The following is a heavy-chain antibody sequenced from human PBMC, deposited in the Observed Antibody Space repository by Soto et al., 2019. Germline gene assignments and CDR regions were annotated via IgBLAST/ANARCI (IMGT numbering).Heavy chain of an antibody. J-gene: IGHJ6*02. D-gene: IGHD4-17*01. Sequence: GGSLRLSCAASGFTFSSYAMSWVRQAPRKGLEWVSAISGSGGSTYYADSVKGRFTISRDNSKNTLYLQMNSLRAEDTAVYYSPKVDRFQEGDYVNYYYGMDVWGQGTTVTVSS. CDR1: GFTFSSYA. CDR3: PKVDRFQEGDYVNYYYGMDV. CDR2: ISGSGGST. V-gene: IGHV3-23*01.